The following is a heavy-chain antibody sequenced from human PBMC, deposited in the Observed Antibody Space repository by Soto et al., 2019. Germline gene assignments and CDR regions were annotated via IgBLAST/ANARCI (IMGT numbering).Heavy chain of an antibody. CDR1: GFTFSTYS. D-gene: IGHD2-15*01. J-gene: IGHJ5*02. V-gene: IGHV3-48*02. CDR3: ARDNGIAGSFDP. CDR2: ITSSSSTI. Sequence: PGGSLRLSCAASGFTFSTYSMNWVRQAPGKGLEWIAYITSSSSTIFYADSVKGRFTISRDNAKNSLYLQTNSLRDEDTSVYYCARDNGIAGSFDPWGQGTLVTVSS.